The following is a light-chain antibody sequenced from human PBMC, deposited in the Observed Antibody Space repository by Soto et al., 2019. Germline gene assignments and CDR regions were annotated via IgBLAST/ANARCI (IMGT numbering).Light chain of an antibody. CDR1: QDISNY. Sequence: DIQITQSPSSLSASLGYIFTITFHASQDISNYLNWYQQKPGKAPKLLIYDASNLETGVPSRFSGSGSGTDFTFTISSLQPEDIATYYCQQYDNLPLTFGQGTRLEIK. CDR3: QQYDNLPLT. V-gene: IGKV1-33*01. CDR2: DAS. J-gene: IGKJ5*01.